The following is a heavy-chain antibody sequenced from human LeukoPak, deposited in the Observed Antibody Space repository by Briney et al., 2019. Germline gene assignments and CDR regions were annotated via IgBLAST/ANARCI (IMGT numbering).Heavy chain of an antibody. D-gene: IGHD6-19*01. CDR1: GGSFSGYY. Sequence: SETLSLTCAVYGGSFSGYYWSWIRQPPGKGLEWIGSIYYSGSTYYNPSLKSRVTISVDTSKNQFSLKLSSVTAADTAVYYCARVELAVAVPDYWGQGTLVTVSS. CDR2: IYYSGST. J-gene: IGHJ4*02. V-gene: IGHV4-34*01. CDR3: ARVELAVAVPDY.